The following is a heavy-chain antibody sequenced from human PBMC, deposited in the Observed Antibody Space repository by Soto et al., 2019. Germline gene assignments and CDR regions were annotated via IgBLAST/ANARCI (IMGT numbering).Heavy chain of an antibody. V-gene: IGHV1-69*13. Sequence: SVKVSCKASGGTFSSYSISWVRQAPGQGLEWMGGIIPIFGTANYAQKFQGRVTITADESTSTAYMELSSLRSEDTAVYYCADYDSSGYCTWGQGTLVTVSS. J-gene: IGHJ4*02. CDR3: ADYDSSGYCT. CDR2: IIPIFGTA. D-gene: IGHD3-22*01. CDR1: GGTFSSYS.